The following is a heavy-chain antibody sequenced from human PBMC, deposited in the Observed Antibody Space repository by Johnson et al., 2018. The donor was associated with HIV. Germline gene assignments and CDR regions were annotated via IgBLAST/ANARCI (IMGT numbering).Heavy chain of an antibody. V-gene: IGHV3-20*04. CDR2: INWDGGVT. J-gene: IGHJ3*01. CDR3: TTSWRITGVPST. CDR1: RFTFDDYA. Sequence: EVQLVESGGVVVQPGGSLRLSCETSRFTFDDYAMHWVRQAPGKGLEWVSGINWDGGVTGYADSVKGRFTISRDNSKNTLYLQMNSLKTEDTAVYYCTTSWRITGVPSTWGQGTMVTVSS. D-gene: IGHD7-27*01.